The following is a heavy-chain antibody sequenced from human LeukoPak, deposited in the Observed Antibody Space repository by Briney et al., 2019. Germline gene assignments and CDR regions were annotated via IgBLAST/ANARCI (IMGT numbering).Heavy chain of an antibody. CDR3: ASLKLLDTARVNWYFDL. CDR2: IIPIFGTP. V-gene: IGHV1-69*05. Sequence: EASVKLSCKASVSPFSSYAISWVRRPPGQGLEWMGSIIPIFGTPTYAQKSRGGVTITTDESTSTAYMGLSSRRSEDTAVFYCASLKLLDTARVNWYFDLWVRGT. J-gene: IGHJ2*01. CDR1: VSPFSSYA. D-gene: IGHD5-18*01.